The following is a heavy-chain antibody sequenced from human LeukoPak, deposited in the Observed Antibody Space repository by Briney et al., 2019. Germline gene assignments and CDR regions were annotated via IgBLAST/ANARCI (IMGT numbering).Heavy chain of an antibody. CDR3: ARGYSSGWYVSCAHWFDP. CDR2: FDPEDGET. D-gene: IGHD6-19*01. Sequence: ASVKVSCKVSGYTLTELSMHWVRQAPGKGLEWMGGFDPEDGETIYAQKFQGRVTITADESTSTAYMELSSLRSEDTAVYYCARGYSSGWYVSCAHWFDPWGQGTLVTVSS. V-gene: IGHV1-24*01. CDR1: GYTLTELS. J-gene: IGHJ5*02.